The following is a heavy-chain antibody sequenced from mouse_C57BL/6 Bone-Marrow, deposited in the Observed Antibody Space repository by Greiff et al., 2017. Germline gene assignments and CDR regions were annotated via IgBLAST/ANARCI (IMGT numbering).Heavy chain of an antibody. CDR1: GYTFTSYW. V-gene: IGHV1-55*01. Sequence: QVQLQQPGAELVKPGASVKLSCKASGYTFTSYWITWVKQRPGQGLEWIGDIYPGSGSTNYNEKFKGKATLTVDTSSSTAYMQLSSLTSEDAAVYYCAREGVYDYLDYWGQGTTLTVSS. D-gene: IGHD2-3*01. J-gene: IGHJ2*01. CDR3: AREGVYDYLDY. CDR2: IYPGSGST.